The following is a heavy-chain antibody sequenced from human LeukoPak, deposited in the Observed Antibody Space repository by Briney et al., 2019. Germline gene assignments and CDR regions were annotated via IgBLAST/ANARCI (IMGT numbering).Heavy chain of an antibody. CDR1: GFTFSDHA. CDR2: INGNGGGS. J-gene: IGHJ4*02. CDR3: AKDLWKADY. Sequence: PGGSLRLSCAASGFTFSDHAMSWVRQAPAKGLEWVSSINGNGGGSYYIDSVKGRFTVSRDNSKNTLYLQMNSLRADDTAVYYCAKDLWKADYWGQGTLVTVSS. D-gene: IGHD3-3*01. V-gene: IGHV3-23*01.